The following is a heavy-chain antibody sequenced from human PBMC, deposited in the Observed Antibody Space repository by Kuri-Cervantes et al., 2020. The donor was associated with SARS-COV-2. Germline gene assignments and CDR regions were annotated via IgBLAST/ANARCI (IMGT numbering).Heavy chain of an antibody. Sequence: SCAASGFTFSSYAMHWVRQAPGKGLEWVAVISYDGSNKYYADSVKGRLTISRDNSKNTLYLQMNSLRAEDTAVYYCAAELVDAFDIWGQGTMVTVSS. CDR3: AAELVDAFDI. CDR2: ISYDGSNK. V-gene: IGHV3-30-3*01. J-gene: IGHJ3*02. D-gene: IGHD3-10*01. CDR1: GFTFSSYA.